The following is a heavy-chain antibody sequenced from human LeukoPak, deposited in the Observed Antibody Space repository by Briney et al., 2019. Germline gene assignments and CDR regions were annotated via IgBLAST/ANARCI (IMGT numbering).Heavy chain of an antibody. CDR3: ARHGKGSGSYYHAFDI. CDR2: IYYSGST. Sequence: PGGSLRLSCAASGFTFSDYYMSWIRQPPGKGLEWIGYIYYSGSTNYNPSLKSRVTISVDTSKNQFSLKLSSVTAADTAVYYCARHGKGSGSYYHAFDIWGQGTMVTVSS. J-gene: IGHJ3*02. D-gene: IGHD3-10*01. V-gene: IGHV4-59*08. CDR1: GFTFSDYY.